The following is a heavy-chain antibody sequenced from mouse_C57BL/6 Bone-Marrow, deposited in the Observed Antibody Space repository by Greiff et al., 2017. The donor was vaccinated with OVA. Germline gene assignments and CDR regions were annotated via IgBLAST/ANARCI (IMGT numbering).Heavy chain of an antibody. D-gene: IGHD1-1*01. V-gene: IGHV1-18*01. Sequence: DVKLQESGPELVKPGASVKIPCKASGYTFTDYNMDWVKQSHGKSLEWIGDINPNNGGTIYNQKFKGKATLTVDKSSSTAYMELRSLTSEDTAVYYCARMGATNYGSSYDYAMDYWGQGTSVTVSS. CDR1: GYTFTDYN. J-gene: IGHJ4*01. CDR2: INPNNGGT. CDR3: ARMGATNYGSSYDYAMDY.